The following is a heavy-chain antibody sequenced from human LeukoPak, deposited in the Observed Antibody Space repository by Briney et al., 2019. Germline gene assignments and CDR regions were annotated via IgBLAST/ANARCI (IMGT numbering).Heavy chain of an antibody. D-gene: IGHD5-24*01. Sequence: TSETLSLTCAVSGGSISSGGYSWSWIRQPPGKGLEWIGYIYYSGSTYYNPSLKSRVTISVDTSKNQFSLKLSSVTAADTAVYYCARGGRWLHLIEGYFDYWGQGTLVTVSS. CDR2: IYYSGST. J-gene: IGHJ4*02. CDR1: GGSISSGGYS. V-gene: IGHV4-30-4*07. CDR3: ARGGRWLHLIEGYFDY.